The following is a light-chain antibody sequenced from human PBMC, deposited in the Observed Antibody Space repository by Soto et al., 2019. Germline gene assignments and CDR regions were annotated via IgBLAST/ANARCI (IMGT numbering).Light chain of an antibody. CDR3: GTWDSSLSAYV. CDR1: SSNIGNNY. Sequence: QSVLTQPPSVSAAPGQRVTISCSGSSSNIGNNYVSWYQQLPGTAPKLLIYDNYKRPSGIPDRFSGSKSGTSATLGSTGLQTGDEADYYCGTWDSSLSAYVFGSGTKVT. V-gene: IGLV1-51*01. CDR2: DNY. J-gene: IGLJ1*01.